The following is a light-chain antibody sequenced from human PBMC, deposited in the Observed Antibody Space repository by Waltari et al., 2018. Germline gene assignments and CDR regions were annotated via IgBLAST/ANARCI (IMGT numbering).Light chain of an antibody. Sequence: QSVLTQPPSVSGAPGQRVTISCTGSSSNIGAGHDVHWYQVFPGTAPKLLNYGNNNRPAGVPDRFSGAKSGTSASLAISGLQAEDEANYYCQAFDSSLSVGVLFGGGTKVSVL. J-gene: IGLJ2*01. V-gene: IGLV1-40*01. CDR1: SSNIGAGHD. CDR3: QAFDSSLSVGVL. CDR2: GNN.